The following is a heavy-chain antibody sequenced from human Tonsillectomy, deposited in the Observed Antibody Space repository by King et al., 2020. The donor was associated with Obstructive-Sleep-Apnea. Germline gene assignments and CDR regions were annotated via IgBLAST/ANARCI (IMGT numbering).Heavy chain of an antibody. J-gene: IGHJ6*02. CDR2: IYSGGHT. D-gene: IGHD6-13*01. CDR1: GFTVSSNY. V-gene: IGHV3-66*01. Sequence: VQLVESGGDLVQPGGSLRLSCAASGFTVSSNYMNWVRQAPGKGLECVSVIYSGGHTYYADSVKGRFTISRDDSKNTLYLQMGSLRVEDTAVYYCAVAAAGPVAYYYGMDVWGQGTTVTVSS. CDR3: AVAAAGPVAYYYGMDV.